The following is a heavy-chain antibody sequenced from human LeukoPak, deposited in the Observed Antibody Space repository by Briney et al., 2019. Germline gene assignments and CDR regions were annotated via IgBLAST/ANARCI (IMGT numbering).Heavy chain of an antibody. Sequence: GGSLRLSCAASGFTFSSYSMNWVRQAPGKGLEWVSYISSSSSTIYYADSVKGRFTISRDNAKNSLYLQMNSLGAEDTAVYYCAASYFDWPSNWGQGTLVTVSS. CDR2: ISSSSSTI. V-gene: IGHV3-48*01. J-gene: IGHJ4*02. CDR1: GFTFSSYS. CDR3: AASYFDWPSN. D-gene: IGHD3-9*01.